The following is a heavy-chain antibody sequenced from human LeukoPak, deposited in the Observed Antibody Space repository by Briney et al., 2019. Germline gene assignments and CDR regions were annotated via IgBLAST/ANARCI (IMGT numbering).Heavy chain of an antibody. J-gene: IGHJ1*01. CDR1: GFTFSSYA. V-gene: IGHV3-23*01. CDR3: AKEGGGSLAEYLQH. CDR2: LSGSGGST. Sequence: PGGSLRLSCAASGFTFSSYAMSWVRQAPGKGLEWVSGLSGSGGSTYYADSVKGRFSISRDNSKNTLYLQMNSLRAGDTAVYYCAKEGGGSLAEYLQHWGQGTLVTVSS. D-gene: IGHD1-26*01.